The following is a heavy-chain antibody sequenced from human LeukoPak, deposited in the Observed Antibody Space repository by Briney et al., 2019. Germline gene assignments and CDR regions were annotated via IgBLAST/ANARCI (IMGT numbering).Heavy chain of an antibody. Sequence: ASVTVCLSCAAYGFTINSYGWMWHPHAQGLGWVWLSSAYNGNTNKAQKLQGRVTMTTDTYTSIAYMELRSLRSDDTAVYYCARSSTPSIAVNYFDYWGQGTLVTVSS. D-gene: IGHD6-6*01. V-gene: IGHV1-18*01. J-gene: IGHJ4*02. CDR1: AYGFTINS. CDR2: SSAYNGNT. CDR3: ARSSTPSIAVNYFDY.